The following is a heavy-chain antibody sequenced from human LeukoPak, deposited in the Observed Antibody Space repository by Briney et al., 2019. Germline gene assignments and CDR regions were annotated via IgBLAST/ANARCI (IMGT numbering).Heavy chain of an antibody. Sequence: SETLSLTCAVYGGSFSGYYWSWIRQPPGKGLEWIGEINHSGSTNYNPSLKSRVTISVDTSKNQFSLKLSSVTAADTAVYYCAREVLIAAAGTSEFDAFDIWGQGTMVTVSS. CDR2: INHSGST. D-gene: IGHD6-13*01. CDR3: AREVLIAAAGTSEFDAFDI. CDR1: GGSFSGYY. J-gene: IGHJ3*02. V-gene: IGHV4-34*01.